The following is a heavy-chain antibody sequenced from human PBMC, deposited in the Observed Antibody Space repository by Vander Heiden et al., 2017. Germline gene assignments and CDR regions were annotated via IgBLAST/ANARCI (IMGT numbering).Heavy chain of an antibody. V-gene: IGHV3-9*01. CDR1: GFTFDDSA. D-gene: IGHD1-26*01. Sequence: EVQLVESGGGLVQPGRSLRLSCAASGFTFDDSAIHWVRQGPGKGLEWVSGISWNSGSIGYADSVKGRFTISRDNAKNSLYLQMNSLRAEDTALYYCAKDIKWELWGWTFDIWGQGTMVTVSS. CDR2: ISWNSGSI. J-gene: IGHJ3*02. CDR3: AKDIKWELWGWTFDI.